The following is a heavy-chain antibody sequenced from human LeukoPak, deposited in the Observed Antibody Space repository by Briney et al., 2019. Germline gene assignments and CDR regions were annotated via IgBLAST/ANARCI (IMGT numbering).Heavy chain of an antibody. CDR2: ITSSGDIK. CDR1: GFTFTTYE. J-gene: IGHJ4*02. CDR3: ARDIYGDEDFDY. D-gene: IGHD3-10*01. V-gene: IGHV3-48*03. Sequence: GGSLRLSCATSGFTFTTYEMNWVRQAPGKGLEWVSYITSSGDIKTYADPVKSRFTMSRDDAKNSGYLQMNSLRHEDTAVYYCARDIYGDEDFDYWGQGTLVSVSS.